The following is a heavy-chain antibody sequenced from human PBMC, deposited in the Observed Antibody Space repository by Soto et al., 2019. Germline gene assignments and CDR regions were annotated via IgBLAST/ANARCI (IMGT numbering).Heavy chain of an antibody. D-gene: IGHD2-21*02. J-gene: IGHJ5*02. V-gene: IGHV3-23*01. CDR3: AKDHDCGGDCYYNWFDP. CDR2: ISGSGGST. Sequence: EVQLLESGGGLVQPGGSLRLSCAASGFTFSSYAMSWVRQAPGKGLEWVSAISGSGGSTYYADSVKGRFTISRDNSKNTLYLQMNSLRAEDTAVYYCAKDHDCGGDCYYNWFDPWGQGTLVTVSS. CDR1: GFTFSSYA.